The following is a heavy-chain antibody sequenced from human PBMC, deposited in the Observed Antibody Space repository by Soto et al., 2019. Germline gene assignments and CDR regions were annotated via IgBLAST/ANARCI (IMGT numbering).Heavy chain of an antibody. Sequence: ASVKVSCKASGGTFSSYAISWVRQAPGQGLEWMGGIIPIFGTANYAQKFQGRVTITADESTSTAYMELSSLRSGDTAVYYCARRISIAAAGTWWFDPWGQGTLVTVSS. D-gene: IGHD6-13*01. V-gene: IGHV1-69*13. J-gene: IGHJ5*02. CDR1: GGTFSSYA. CDR2: IIPIFGTA. CDR3: ARRISIAAAGTWWFDP.